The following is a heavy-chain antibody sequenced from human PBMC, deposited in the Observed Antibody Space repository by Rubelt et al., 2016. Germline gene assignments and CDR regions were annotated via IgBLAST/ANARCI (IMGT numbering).Heavy chain of an antibody. CDR1: GFTFSDYY. CDR3: AKVLSNWYDFDY. Sequence: GGGLVKPGGSLRLSCAASGFTFSDYYMSWIRQAPGMGLEWVAYISDSGTYTKYADSVKGRFAISRDNVKNSLYLQMSGLRAEETAVYYCAKVLSNWYDFDYWGQGTLVTVSS. D-gene: IGHD6-13*01. J-gene: IGHJ4*02. CDR2: ISDSGTYT. V-gene: IGHV3-11*05.